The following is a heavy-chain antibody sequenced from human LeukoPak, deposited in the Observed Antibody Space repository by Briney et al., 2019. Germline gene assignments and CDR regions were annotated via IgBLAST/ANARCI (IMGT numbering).Heavy chain of an antibody. Sequence: SETLSLTCTVSGGSISSCYWSWIRQPPGKGLEWIGYVYYSGSTNYNPSLKSRVTISVDTSKNQFSLKLSSVTAADTAVYYCARSLPGWEPPIPYYFDYWGQGTLVTVSS. CDR3: ARSLPGWEPPIPYYFDY. D-gene: IGHD1-26*01. J-gene: IGHJ4*02. V-gene: IGHV4-59*01. CDR1: GGSISSCY. CDR2: VYYSGST.